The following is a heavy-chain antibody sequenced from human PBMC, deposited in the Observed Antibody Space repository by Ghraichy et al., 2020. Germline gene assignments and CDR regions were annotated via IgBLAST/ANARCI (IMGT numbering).Heavy chain of an antibody. CDR1: GITLNTHW. J-gene: IGHJ4*02. CDR3: ARDSYGYDY. V-gene: IGHV3-7*03. D-gene: IGHD5-18*01. Sequence: ESLNISCAASGITLNTHWMSWVRQAPGRGLEWVANLNEDGTKRYYVDSVKGRFTISRDNAKNSLYLQMNSLRVEDTAVYYCARDSYGYDYWGQGTLVIVSS. CDR2: LNEDGTKR.